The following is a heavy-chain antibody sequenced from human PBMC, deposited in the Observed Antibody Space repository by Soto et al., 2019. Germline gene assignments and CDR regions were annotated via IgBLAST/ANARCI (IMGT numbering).Heavy chain of an antibody. CDR3: ARDVKRESGYDSEGAFDI. V-gene: IGHV1-2*04. CDR1: GYTFTGYY. D-gene: IGHD5-12*01. CDR2: INPNSGGT. J-gene: IGHJ3*02. Sequence: ASVKVFCKASGYTFTGYYMHWVRQAPGQGLEWMGWINPNSGGTNYAQKFQGWVTMTRDTSISTAYMELSRLRSDDTAVYYCARDVKRESGYDSEGAFDIWGQGTMVTVSS.